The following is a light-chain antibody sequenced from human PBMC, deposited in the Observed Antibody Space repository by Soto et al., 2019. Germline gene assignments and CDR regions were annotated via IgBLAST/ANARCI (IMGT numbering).Light chain of an antibody. V-gene: IGKV3-20*01. J-gene: IGKJ5*01. CDR1: QSVSSNY. Sequence: EIVLTQCPCTLSLSPGERATLSCRASQSVSSNYLAWYQQKPGQAPRLLIYGASSRATGIPDRFSGSGSGTDFTLTISRLEPEDFAVYYCQQYRSSPMTFGQGTRLEIK. CDR2: GAS. CDR3: QQYRSSPMT.